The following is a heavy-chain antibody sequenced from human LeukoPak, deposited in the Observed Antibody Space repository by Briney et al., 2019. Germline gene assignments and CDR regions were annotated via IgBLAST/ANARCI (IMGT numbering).Heavy chain of an antibody. CDR3: ARGYCSSATCRHFDY. CDR2: ISVYNGNT. J-gene: IGHJ4*02. CDR1: GYAXTNYA. V-gene: IGHV1-18*01. Sequence: GASVKVSCKASGYAXTNYAISGVRQAPGQGLEWMGWISVYNGNTNYAQKLQGRVTMTADTSTTTAYMELRSLRSDDTAVYYCARGYCSSATCRHFDYWGQGALVTVSS. D-gene: IGHD2-2*01.